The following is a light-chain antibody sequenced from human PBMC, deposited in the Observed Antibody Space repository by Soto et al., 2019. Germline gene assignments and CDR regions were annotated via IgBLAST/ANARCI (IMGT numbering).Light chain of an antibody. Sequence: EIVMTQSPATLSVSPGERATLSCRASQSVSSNLAWYQQKPGQAPRLLIYGASTRATGIPGRFSGSGSGTEFTLTVSRLEPEDFAVYFCQHYGTFGPGTKVDLK. CDR1: QSVSSN. CDR2: GAS. J-gene: IGKJ3*01. CDR3: QHYGT. V-gene: IGKV3-15*01.